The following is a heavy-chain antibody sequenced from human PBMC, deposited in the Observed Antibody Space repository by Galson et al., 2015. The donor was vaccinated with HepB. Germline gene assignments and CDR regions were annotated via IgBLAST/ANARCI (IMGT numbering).Heavy chain of an antibody. D-gene: IGHD3-10*01. V-gene: IGHV3-73*01. J-gene: IGHJ6*02. CDR3: TRHSPDYYGSGSVGICGMDV. CDR1: GFTFSGSA. CDR2: IRSKANSYAT. Sequence: SLRLSCAASGFTFSGSAMHWVRQASGKGLEWIGRIRSKANSYATAYASSVKGRSTIPRDDSKTTAYLQTNSLKTEDTAVYYCTRHSPDYYGSGSVGICGMDVWGQGTTVTVSS.